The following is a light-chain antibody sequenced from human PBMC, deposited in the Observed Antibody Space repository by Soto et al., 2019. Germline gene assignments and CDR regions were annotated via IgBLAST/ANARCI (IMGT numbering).Light chain of an antibody. CDR1: QTVGRNY. Sequence: EIVLTQSPGSLSLFLGERATLSCRASQTVGRNYLAWFQQKPGQAPRLLIYDASTRATGIPDKFGGSGSGTDFTLTISRLEPEDFAVYYCQQYVNSPITFGQGTRLEIK. CDR3: QQYVNSPIT. J-gene: IGKJ5*01. V-gene: IGKV3-20*01. CDR2: DAS.